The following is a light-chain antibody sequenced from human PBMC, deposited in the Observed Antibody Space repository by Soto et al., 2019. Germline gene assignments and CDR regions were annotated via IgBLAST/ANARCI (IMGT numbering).Light chain of an antibody. CDR2: GAS. Sequence: EVVLTQSPATLSLSPGERATLSCRASQSVSNFLAWYQQKPGQAPRLLIYGASTRATGIPARFSGSGSGTEFTLTISSLQSEDFAVYYCQQYNNPITFGQGTRLEIK. V-gene: IGKV3-15*01. CDR3: QQYNNPIT. CDR1: QSVSNF. J-gene: IGKJ5*01.